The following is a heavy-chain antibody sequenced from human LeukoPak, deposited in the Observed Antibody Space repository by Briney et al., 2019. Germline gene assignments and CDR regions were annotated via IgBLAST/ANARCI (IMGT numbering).Heavy chain of an antibody. V-gene: IGHV4-38-2*02. J-gene: IGHJ6*03. CDR3: ARDLRDKGYCSSTSCYGYYYYYYMDV. D-gene: IGHD2-2*01. CDR1: GYSISSGYY. CDR2: IYHSGST. Sequence: KPSETLSLTCTVSGYSISSGYYWGWIRQPPGKGLEWIGSIYHSGSTYYNPSPKSRVTISVDTSKNQFSLKLSSVTAADTAVYYCARDLRDKGYCSSTSCYGYYYYYYMDVWGKGTTVTVSS.